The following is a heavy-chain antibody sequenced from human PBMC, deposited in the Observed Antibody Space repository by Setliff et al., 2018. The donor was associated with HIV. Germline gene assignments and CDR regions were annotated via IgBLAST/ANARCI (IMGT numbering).Heavy chain of an antibody. J-gene: IGHJ4*02. V-gene: IGHV4-39*01. CDR2: IYYSGST. CDR1: GGSISSSSYY. CDR3: ASYRKAERWLQLGGNFDY. D-gene: IGHD5-12*01. Sequence: SETLSLTCTVSGGSISSSSYYWGWIRQPPGKGLEWIGSIYYSGSTYYNPSLKSRVTISVDTSKNQFSLKLSSVTAADTAVYYCASYRKAERWLQLGGNFDYRGQGTLVTVSS.